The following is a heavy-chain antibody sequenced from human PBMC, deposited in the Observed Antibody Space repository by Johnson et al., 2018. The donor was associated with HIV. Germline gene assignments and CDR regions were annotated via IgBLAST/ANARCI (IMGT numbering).Heavy chain of an antibody. Sequence: QVQLVESGGGVVQPGRSLRLSCAASGFTFSSYAMHWVRQAPGKGLERVAIISYDGSNKYYADSVKGRFTISRDNSKNTLYLQMNSLRAEDTAVYYCARVKQQVVRVGSDAFDIWGQGTMVTVSS. CDR2: ISYDGSNK. D-gene: IGHD6-13*01. CDR3: ARVKQQVVRVGSDAFDI. J-gene: IGHJ3*02. CDR1: GFTFSSYA. V-gene: IGHV3-30*04.